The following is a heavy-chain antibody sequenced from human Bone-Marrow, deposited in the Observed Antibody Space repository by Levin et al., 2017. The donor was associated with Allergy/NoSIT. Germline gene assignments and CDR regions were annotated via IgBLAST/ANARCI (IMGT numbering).Heavy chain of an antibody. D-gene: IGHD3-10*01. CDR1: GFAFSNYA. CDR2: LTSIGDST. Sequence: PGESLKISCAASGFAFSNYAMTWVRQAPGKGLEWVSGLTSIGDSTYYADSVKGRFTISRDNSKNTLDLQMKSLRSEDTAVYYCVKILTWYVSGSNAMDVWGQGTTVTVSS. CDR3: VKILTWYVSGSNAMDV. J-gene: IGHJ6*02. V-gene: IGHV3-23*01.